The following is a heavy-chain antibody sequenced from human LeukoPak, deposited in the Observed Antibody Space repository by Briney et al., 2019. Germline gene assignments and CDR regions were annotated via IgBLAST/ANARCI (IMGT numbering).Heavy chain of an antibody. J-gene: IGHJ4*02. D-gene: IGHD3-22*01. Sequence: SETLSLTCTVSGGSISSYYWSWIRQPPGKGLEWIGYIYYSGSTYYNPSLKSRVTISVDTSKNQFSLKLSSVTAADTAVYYCASLNTYYYDSSGYYSFDYWGQGTLVTVSS. CDR3: ASLNTYYYDSSGYYSFDY. V-gene: IGHV4-59*12. CDR2: IYYSGST. CDR1: GGSISSYY.